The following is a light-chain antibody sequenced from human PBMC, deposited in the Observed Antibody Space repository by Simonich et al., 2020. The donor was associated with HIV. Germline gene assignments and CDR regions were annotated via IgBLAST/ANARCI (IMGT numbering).Light chain of an antibody. CDR2: DAS. Sequence: ETVLTQSPATLSLSPGERATLSCRARQSVSSYLAWYQQKPGQAPRLLIYDASNRATGIPARLSGSGSGTDFTLTISSLEPEDFAVYYCQQRRNWPPITFGQGTRLEIK. CDR3: QQRRNWPPIT. V-gene: IGKV3-11*01. CDR1: QSVSSY. J-gene: IGKJ5*01.